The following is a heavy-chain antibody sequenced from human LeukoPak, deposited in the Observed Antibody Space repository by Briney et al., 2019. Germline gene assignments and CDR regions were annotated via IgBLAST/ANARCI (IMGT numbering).Heavy chain of an antibody. CDR3: ARREGQYYGSGSYYRAPGVY. D-gene: IGHD3-10*01. CDR1: GGSISSGDYY. J-gene: IGHJ4*02. CDR2: IYYSGST. V-gene: IGHV4-30-4*01. Sequence: PSQTLSLTCTVSGGSISSGDYYWSWIRQPPGKGLEWIGYIYYSGSTYYNPSLKSRVTISVDKSKNQFSLKLSSVTAADTAVYYCARREGQYYGSGSYYRAPGVYWGQGTLVTVSS.